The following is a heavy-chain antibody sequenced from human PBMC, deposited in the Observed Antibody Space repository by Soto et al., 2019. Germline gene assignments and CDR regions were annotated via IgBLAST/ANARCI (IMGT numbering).Heavy chain of an antibody. Sequence: EVQLVESGGGLVKPGGSLRLSCAASGFIFSSYSMNWVRQAPGKGLEWVSSISGSSSYIYYSDSVKGRFTISRDNPKNSLYLQMNSLRAEDTAVYYCARLDGYCISTSCYADYYYGMDVCGQGTTVTVSS. D-gene: IGHD2-2*03. V-gene: IGHV3-21*01. CDR1: GFIFSSYS. J-gene: IGHJ6*02. CDR3: ARLDGYCISTSCYADYYYGMDV. CDR2: ISGSSSYI.